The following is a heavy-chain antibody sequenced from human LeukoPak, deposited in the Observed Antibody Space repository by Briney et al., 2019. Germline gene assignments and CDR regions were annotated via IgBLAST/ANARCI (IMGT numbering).Heavy chain of an antibody. CDR1: GFSFSTYS. D-gene: IGHD1-1*01. V-gene: IGHV3-48*04. CDR3: ATDSPETAAFDY. J-gene: IGHJ4*02. CDR2: IVGSSSNI. Sequence: GGSLRLSCTASGFSFSTYSMNWVRQAPGKGLEWVSYIVGSSSNIYYADSVKGRLTISRDNAKNSLYLQMDSLRAEDTAVYYCATDSPETAAFDYWGQRTLVTVSS.